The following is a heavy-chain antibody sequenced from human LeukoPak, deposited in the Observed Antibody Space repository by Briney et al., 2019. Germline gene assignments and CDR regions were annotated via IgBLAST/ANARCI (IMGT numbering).Heavy chain of an antibody. CDR3: ARGRHYYDSSEDY. Sequence: MPSETLSLTCAVYGGSFSGYYWSWIRQPPGKGLEWLGYIFFTGSTNYNPSLKSRLTMSVDTSKNQFSLKLDSVTAADTAVYFCARGRHYYDSSEDYWGQSTLVTVSS. D-gene: IGHD3-22*01. J-gene: IGHJ4*02. CDR1: GGSFSGYY. V-gene: IGHV4-59*01. CDR2: IFFTGST.